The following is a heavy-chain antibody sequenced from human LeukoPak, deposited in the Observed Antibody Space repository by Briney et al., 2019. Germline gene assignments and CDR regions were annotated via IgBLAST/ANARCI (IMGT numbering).Heavy chain of an antibody. J-gene: IGHJ4*02. CDR3: AKLTSY. D-gene: IGHD2-2*01. Sequence: GGSLRLSCAASGFTFSNSAMSWVRQAPGKGLEGVSVITGSGGSTYYADSVKGRFTISRDTSKNTVYLQMNSLRAEDTAVYYCAKLTSYWGQGTLVTVSS. CDR1: GFTFSNSA. CDR2: ITGSGGST. V-gene: IGHV3-23*01.